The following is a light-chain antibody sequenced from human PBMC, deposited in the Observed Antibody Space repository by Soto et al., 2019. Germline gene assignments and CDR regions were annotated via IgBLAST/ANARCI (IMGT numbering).Light chain of an antibody. CDR3: QQSFDTLSFT. Sequence: DIQVTQSPSSLSASVGDRFAITCRASQGIRNDLGWYQQKPVEAPKRLIYAASSLQSGVPSRFSGSGSGTEFTLTISSLQPEDFATYICQQSFDTLSFTFGGGTKVDIK. CDR2: AAS. CDR1: QGIRND. V-gene: IGKV1-17*01. J-gene: IGKJ4*01.